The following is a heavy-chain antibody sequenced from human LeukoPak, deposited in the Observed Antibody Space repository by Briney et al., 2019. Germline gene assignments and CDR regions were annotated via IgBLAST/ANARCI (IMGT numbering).Heavy chain of an antibody. CDR3: ARGHNWFDP. J-gene: IGHJ5*02. CDR2: IIPIFGTA. V-gene: IGHV1-69*05. CDR1: GGTFSSYA. Sequence: GASVKVSCKASGGTFSSYAISWVRQAPGQGLEWMGRIIPIFGTANYAQKFQGRVTMTRNTSISTAYMELSSLRSEDTAVYYCARGHNWFDPWGQGTLVTVSS.